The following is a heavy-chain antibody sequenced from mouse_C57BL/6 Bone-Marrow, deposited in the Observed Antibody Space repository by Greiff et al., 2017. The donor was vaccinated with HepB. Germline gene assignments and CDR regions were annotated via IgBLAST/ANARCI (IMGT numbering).Heavy chain of an antibody. CDR2: ISNLAYSI. V-gene: IGHV5-15*04. CDR3: ARHPTIAWYFDV. J-gene: IGHJ1*03. Sequence: EVKLEESGGGLVQPGGSLKLSCAASGFTFSDYGMAWVRQAPRKGPEWVAFISNLAYSIYYADTVTGRFTISRENAKNTLYLEMSSLRSEDTAMYYCARHPTIAWYFDVWGTGTTVTVSS. CDR1: GFTFSDYG. D-gene: IGHD2-12*01.